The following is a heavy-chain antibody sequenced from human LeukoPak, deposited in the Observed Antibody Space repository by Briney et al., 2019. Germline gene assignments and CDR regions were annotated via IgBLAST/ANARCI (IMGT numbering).Heavy chain of an antibody. CDR1: GYSFTSYG. J-gene: IGHJ4*02. CDR3: ARDYGDYPSY. V-gene: IGHV1-18*01. D-gene: IGHD4-17*01. CDR2: ISRNNGNT. Sequence: ASVKVSCKASGYSFTSYGITWVRQAPGQGLEWMGWISRNNGNTKYAQKFQGRVTMTTDTSTSTAYMELRSLRSDDTAVYYCARDYGDYPSYWGQGTLVTVSS.